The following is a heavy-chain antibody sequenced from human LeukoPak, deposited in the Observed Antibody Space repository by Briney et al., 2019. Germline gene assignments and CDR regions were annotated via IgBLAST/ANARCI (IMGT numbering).Heavy chain of an antibody. J-gene: IGHJ4*02. V-gene: IGHV3-7*03. Sequence: PGGSLRLSCAASGFTFSNSWMSWVRQAPGKGLEWVAHIQQVGSEIYYVDSVKGRFTISRDNARNSLYLQMNSLRAEDTAVYYCAKSSPRITMVRGVIVTLDYWGQGTLVTVSS. CDR2: IQQVGSEI. D-gene: IGHD3-10*01. CDR3: AKSSPRITMVRGVIVTLDY. CDR1: GFTFSNSW.